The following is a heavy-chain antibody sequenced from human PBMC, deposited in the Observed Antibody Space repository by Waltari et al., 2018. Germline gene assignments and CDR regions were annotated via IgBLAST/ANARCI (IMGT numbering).Heavy chain of an antibody. CDR3: ASGRDSAFDI. CDR1: GDSVSRYRAA. Sequence: QVQLQQSGPGLVKPSQTLSLTCAISGDSVSRYRAAWNWIRQSPSRGLEWLGRAYYRSKWSNDYAVSVKSRITINPDTSKNQFSLQLHSVTPDDTAVYYCASGRDSAFDIWGQGTIVTVSS. CDR2: AYYRSKWSN. D-gene: IGHD3-10*01. J-gene: IGHJ3*02. V-gene: IGHV6-1*01.